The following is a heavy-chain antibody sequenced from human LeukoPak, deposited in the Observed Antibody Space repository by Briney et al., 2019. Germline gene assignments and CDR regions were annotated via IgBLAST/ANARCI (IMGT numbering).Heavy chain of an antibody. CDR2: IYSGGVT. CDR1: GFTVSSNY. J-gene: IGHJ4*02. Sequence: GGSLRLSCAASGFTVSSNYMSWVRQAPGKGLEWVSVIYSGGVTYYADSVKGRFTISRDNSDNTLYLQMNSLRAEDTAVYYCASLVRAYSFDYWGQGTLVTVSS. V-gene: IGHV3-66*01. CDR3: ASLVRAYSFDY. D-gene: IGHD2-21*01.